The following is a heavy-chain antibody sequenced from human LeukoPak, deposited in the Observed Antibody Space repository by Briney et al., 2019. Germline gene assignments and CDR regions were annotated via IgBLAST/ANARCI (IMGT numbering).Heavy chain of an antibody. D-gene: IGHD1-14*01. Sequence: GALRPSCEASGSTFSSYWMSWVRQAPEKGLEWVANIKLDGSEKYYVDSVKVRFTISRDNVKNSLYLQMNSLRAEDTALYYCARDITAFDSWGQGTLVTVSS. V-gene: IGHV3-7*05. CDR3: ARDITAFDS. J-gene: IGHJ4*02. CDR1: GSTFSSYW. CDR2: IKLDGSEK.